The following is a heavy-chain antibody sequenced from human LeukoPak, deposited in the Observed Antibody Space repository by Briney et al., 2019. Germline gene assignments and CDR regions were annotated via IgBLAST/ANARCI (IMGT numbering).Heavy chain of an antibody. Sequence: GGSLRLSCVASEFTLSDYYMSWIRQAPGKGLEWISFISSSGSTRYYTDSVKGRFTISRDTTKNSLHLQMNSLRAEDTAVYYCAKIGSMATIVYYFDYWGQGTLVTVSS. V-gene: IGHV3-11*01. CDR2: ISSSGSTR. CDR3: AKIGSMATIVYYFDY. J-gene: IGHJ4*02. CDR1: EFTLSDYY. D-gene: IGHD5-24*01.